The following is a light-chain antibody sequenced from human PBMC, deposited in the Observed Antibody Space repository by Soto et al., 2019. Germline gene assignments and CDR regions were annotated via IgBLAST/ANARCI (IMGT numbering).Light chain of an antibody. CDR2: AAS. CDR3: QQSYSTPRT. CDR1: QSISTY. V-gene: IGKV1-39*01. Sequence: DIQMTQSPSSLSASVGDRVTITCRASQSISTYLNWYQQKPGKAPKLLIYAASSLQSGVPSRFSGSGSGTEFTLTIGNLQPEDFATYYCQQSYSTPRTFGQGTKLDIK. J-gene: IGKJ2*01.